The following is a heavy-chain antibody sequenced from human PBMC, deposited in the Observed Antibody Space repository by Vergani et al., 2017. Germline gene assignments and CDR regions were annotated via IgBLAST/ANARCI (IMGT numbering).Heavy chain of an antibody. CDR1: GFTFDDYV. CDR3: AKDGKHYYYYMDA. V-gene: IGHV3-9*01. J-gene: IGHJ6*03. CDR2: ISWNSGSI. Sequence: EVQLVESGGGLVKPGGSLRLSCAASGFTFDDYVMHWVRQAPGKGLEWVSGISWNSGSIGYADSVKGRFTISRDNAKNSLYLQMNSLRAEDTALYYCAKDGKHYYYYMDAWGKGTTVTGSS.